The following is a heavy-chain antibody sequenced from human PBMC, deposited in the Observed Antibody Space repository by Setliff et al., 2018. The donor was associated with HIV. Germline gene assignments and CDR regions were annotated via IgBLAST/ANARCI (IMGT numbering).Heavy chain of an antibody. CDR3: ARAYEMADHYDY. J-gene: IGHJ4*02. D-gene: IGHD3-16*01. CDR2: ISSSGSTI. Sequence: PGGSLRLSCAASGFTFSDHYMSWIRQAPGKGLEWVSYISSSGSTIYYADSVKGRFTISRDNAKNSLYLQMNSLRADDTALYYCARAYEMADHYDYWGQGTLVTVSS. CDR1: GFTFSDHY. V-gene: IGHV3-11*01.